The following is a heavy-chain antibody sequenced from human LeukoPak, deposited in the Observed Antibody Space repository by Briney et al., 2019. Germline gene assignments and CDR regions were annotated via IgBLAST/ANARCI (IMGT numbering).Heavy chain of an antibody. J-gene: IGHJ5*02. CDR2: IRYDGSNK. D-gene: IGHD2-2*01. CDR3: AKDLLRVVPAAKGNWFDP. Sequence: PGWSLRLSCAASGFTFSSYGMHWVRQAPGKGLEWVAFIRYDGSNKYYADSVKGRFTISRDNSKNTLYLQMNSLRAEDTAVYYCAKDLLRVVPAAKGNWFDPWGQGTLVTVSS. V-gene: IGHV3-30*02. CDR1: GFTFSSYG.